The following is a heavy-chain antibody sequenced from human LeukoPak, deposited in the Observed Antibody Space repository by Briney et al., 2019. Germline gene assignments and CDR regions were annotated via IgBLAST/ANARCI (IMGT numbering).Heavy chain of an antibody. CDR3: ARDSRGYRAMFEY. D-gene: IGHD2-15*01. J-gene: IGHJ4*02. CDR2: ISSSGNTI. Sequence: GGSLRLSCAASGFTFSSFGMNWVRQAPGKGLEWVSYISSSGNTIYYTDSVKGRFTISRDNAKNSLYLQMKSLRAEDTAVYYCARDSRGYRAMFEYRGQGTLVTVSS. CDR1: GFTFSSFG. V-gene: IGHV3-48*03.